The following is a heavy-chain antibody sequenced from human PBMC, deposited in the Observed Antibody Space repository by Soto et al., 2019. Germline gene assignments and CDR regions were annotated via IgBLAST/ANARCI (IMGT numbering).Heavy chain of an antibody. J-gene: IGHJ6*03. CDR2: IKQDGSEK. CDR1: GFTFSSYW. CDR3: ALPYYDFWSGYYRFSYMDV. Sequence: GGSLRLSCAASGFTFSSYWMSWVRQAPGKGLEWVANIKQDGSEKYYVDSVKGRFTISRDNAKNSLYLQMNSLRAEDTAVYYCALPYYDFWSGYYRFSYMDVWGKGTTVTVSS. D-gene: IGHD3-3*01. V-gene: IGHV3-7*01.